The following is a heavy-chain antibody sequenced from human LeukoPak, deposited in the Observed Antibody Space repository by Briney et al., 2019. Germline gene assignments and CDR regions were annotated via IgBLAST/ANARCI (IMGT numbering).Heavy chain of an antibody. Sequence: PSETLSLTCAVYGGPFNGYYWSWIRQSPGKELEWIGEGDERGGTKYNPSLKSRVTISADSSKNQFSLILTSVTAADTAVYHCARLLGGSYYGYWGQGTLVTVSS. CDR3: ARLLGGSYYGY. V-gene: IGHV4-34*01. J-gene: IGHJ4*02. D-gene: IGHD1-26*01. CDR2: GDERGGT. CDR1: GGPFNGYY.